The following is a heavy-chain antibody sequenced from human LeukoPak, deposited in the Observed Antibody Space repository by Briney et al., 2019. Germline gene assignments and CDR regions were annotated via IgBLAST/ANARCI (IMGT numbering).Heavy chain of an antibody. D-gene: IGHD6-6*01. V-gene: IGHV1-18*01. J-gene: IGHJ5*02. CDR3: ARDLGSSATSTNWFDP. CDR2: ISAYNGNT. Sequence: GASVKVSCKASGYTFTSYGISWVRQAPGQGLEWMGWISAYNGNTNYAQKLQGRVTMTTDTSTSTAYMELRSLKSDDTAVYYCARDLGSSATSTNWFDPWGQGTLVTVSS. CDR1: GYTFTSYG.